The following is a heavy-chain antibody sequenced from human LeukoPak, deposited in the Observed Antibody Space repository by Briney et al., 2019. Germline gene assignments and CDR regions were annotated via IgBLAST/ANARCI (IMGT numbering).Heavy chain of an antibody. J-gene: IGHJ6*02. Sequence: GGSLRLSCAASGFAFSTYSMNWFRQPPGQGLKWVASISLNSAAIFYAISVKGRFTISRDNAQNSLHLQMDSLRAEDTAIYYCTKHITTDATTPFYFGMDVWGQGTTVTVSS. CDR2: ISLNSAAI. V-gene: IGHV3-21*01. CDR3: TKHITTDATTPFYFGMDV. CDR1: GFAFSTYS. D-gene: IGHD3-22*01.